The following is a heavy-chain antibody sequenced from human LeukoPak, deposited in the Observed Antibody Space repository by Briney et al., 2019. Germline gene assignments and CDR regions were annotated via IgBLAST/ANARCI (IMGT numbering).Heavy chain of an antibody. CDR1: GGSFSGYY. J-gene: IGHJ5*02. V-gene: IGHV4-34*01. CDR2: INHSGST. Sequence: SETLSLTCAVYGGSFSGYYWSWIRQPPGKGLEWIGEINHSGSTNYNPSLKSRVTLSVDTSKNQFSLKLSSVTAADTAVYYCARGLSYSSSWYAVGWFDPWGQGTLVTVSS. CDR3: ARGLSYSSSWYAVGWFDP. D-gene: IGHD6-13*01.